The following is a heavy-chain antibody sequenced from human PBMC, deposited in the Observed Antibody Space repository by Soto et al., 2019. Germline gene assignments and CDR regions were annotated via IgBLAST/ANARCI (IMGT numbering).Heavy chain of an antibody. J-gene: IGHJ6*03. Sequence: GGSLRLSCAASGFTFSKAWMSWVRQAPGKGLEWVGRIKSKTDGGTTDYAAPVKGRFTISRDDSKNTLYLQMNSLKTEDTAVYYCTSCSPLTTGYYYYYYMDVWGKGTTVTVSS. CDR2: IKSKTDGGTT. D-gene: IGHD4-17*01. V-gene: IGHV3-15*01. CDR3: TSCSPLTTGYYYYYYMDV. CDR1: GFTFSKAW.